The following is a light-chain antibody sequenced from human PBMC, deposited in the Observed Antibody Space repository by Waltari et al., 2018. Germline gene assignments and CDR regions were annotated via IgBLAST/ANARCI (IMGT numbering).Light chain of an antibody. J-gene: IGKJ4*01. V-gene: IGKV3D-20*01. Sequence: EIVLTQSPATLSLSPGETATLSCGASQSVTASYVAWYQQKPGLAPRRLIYDATDRAPGIPGRFSGSGSGTYFTLTISGVEPEDFAVYYCHQYGRSPLTFGGGTKVEI. CDR3: HQYGRSPLT. CDR1: QSVTASY. CDR2: DAT.